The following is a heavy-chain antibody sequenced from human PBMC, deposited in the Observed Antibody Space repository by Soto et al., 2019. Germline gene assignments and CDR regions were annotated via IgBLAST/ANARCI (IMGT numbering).Heavy chain of an antibody. CDR2: IYHSGST. D-gene: IGHD3-22*01. J-gene: IGHJ4*02. CDR3: ARDSPRNYDSSGTYDY. CDR1: GYSISSGYY. Sequence: SETLSLTCAVSGYSISSGYYWGWIRQPPGKGLEWIGSIYHSGSTYYNPSLKSRVTISVDTSKNQFSLKLSSVTAADTAVYYCARDSPRNYDSSGTYDYWGQGTLVTVSS. V-gene: IGHV4-38-2*02.